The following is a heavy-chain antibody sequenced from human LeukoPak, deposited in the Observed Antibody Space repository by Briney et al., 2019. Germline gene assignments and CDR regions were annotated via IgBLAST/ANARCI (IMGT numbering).Heavy chain of an antibody. D-gene: IGHD1-14*01. Sequence: SETLSLTCTVSGGSISSYYWSWIRQPPGKGLEWIGRIYTSGSTKYNPSLQSRVTMSLDTSKNQLSLKLGSVAAADTAVYYCARAGTSGGLCDYWGQGTLVTVSS. CDR2: IYTSGST. J-gene: IGHJ4*02. CDR3: ARAGTSGGLCDY. V-gene: IGHV4-4*07. CDR1: GGSISSYY.